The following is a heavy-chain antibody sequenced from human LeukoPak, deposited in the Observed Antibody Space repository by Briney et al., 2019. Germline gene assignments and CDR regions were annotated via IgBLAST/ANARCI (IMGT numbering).Heavy chain of an antibody. D-gene: IGHD3-10*01. J-gene: IGHJ4*02. CDR3: ARGGVSGLARY. V-gene: IGHV4-34*01. CDR1: GGSFSGYY. Sequence: KPSETLSLTCAVYGGSFSGYYWSWIRQPPGKGLEWIGEINHSGSTNYNPSLKSRVTISVDTSKNQFSLKLSSVTAADTAVYYCARGGVSGLARYWGQGTLVTVSS. CDR2: INHSGST.